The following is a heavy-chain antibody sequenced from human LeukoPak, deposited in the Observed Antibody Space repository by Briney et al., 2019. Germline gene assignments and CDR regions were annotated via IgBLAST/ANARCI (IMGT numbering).Heavy chain of an antibody. D-gene: IGHD3-10*01. CDR3: ARSGFFDY. J-gene: IGHJ4*02. CDR2: IYYSGSP. Sequence: SETLSLTCTVSGGSISSYYWSWIRQPPGKGLEWIGYIYYSGSPNHNPSLKSRVTISVDTSKNQFSLKLSSVTAADTAVYYCARSGFFDYWGQGTLVTVSS. V-gene: IGHV4-59*01. CDR1: GGSISSYY.